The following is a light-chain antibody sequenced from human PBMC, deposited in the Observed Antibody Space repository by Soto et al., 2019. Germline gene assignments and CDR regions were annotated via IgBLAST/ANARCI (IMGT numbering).Light chain of an antibody. CDR1: QSVTNNY. Sequence: EIVLTQSPGTLSLFPGERAALSCRASQSVTNNYLAWYQLKPGQAPRLLIFDASSRATGTPDRFSGSGSGTDFTLTISRMEPEDFAVYYCQLYGSSPRTFGQGTKLEIK. CDR2: DAS. V-gene: IGKV3-20*01. CDR3: QLYGSSPRT. J-gene: IGKJ2*01.